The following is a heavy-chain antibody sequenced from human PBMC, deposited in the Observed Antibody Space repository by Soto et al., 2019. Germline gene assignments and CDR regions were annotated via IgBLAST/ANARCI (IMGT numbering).Heavy chain of an antibody. CDR3: ARGSTSSSWSRRNWFDP. CDR2: IYYSGST. V-gene: IGHV4-59*01. CDR1: GGSISSYY. J-gene: IGHJ5*02. Sequence: SETLSLTCTVSGGSISSYYWSWIRQPPGKGLEWIGYIYYSGSTNYNPSLKSRVTISVDTSKNQFSLKLSSVTAADTAVYYCARGSTSSSWSRRNWFDPWGQGTLVTVSS. D-gene: IGHD6-13*01.